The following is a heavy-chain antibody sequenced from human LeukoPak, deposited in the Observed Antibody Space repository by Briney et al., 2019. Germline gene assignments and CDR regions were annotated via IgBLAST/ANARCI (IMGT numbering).Heavy chain of an antibody. J-gene: IGHJ6*03. CDR2: IYTSGST. V-gene: IGHV4-61*02. Sequence: PSQTLSLTCTVSGGFISSGSYYWRWIRQPAGKGLEWIGRIYTSGSTNYNPSLKSRVTISVDTSKNQFSLKLSSVTAADTAVYYCARLGIAAAGTYYYYMDVWGKGTTVTVSS. D-gene: IGHD6-13*01. CDR3: ARLGIAAAGTYYYYMDV. CDR1: GGFISSGSYY.